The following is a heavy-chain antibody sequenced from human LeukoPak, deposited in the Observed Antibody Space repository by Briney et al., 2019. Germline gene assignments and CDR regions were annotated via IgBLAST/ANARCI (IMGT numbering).Heavy chain of an antibody. Sequence: GGSLRLSCAAAGFTFDNYAMHWVRQAPGKGLEWVSRISWNTGNIDYADSVKGRFTISRDNAKNSLYLQMNSLRAEDTALYYCAKGTTFDAFDMWGQGTMVTVSS. CDR2: ISWNTGNI. V-gene: IGHV3-9*01. CDR3: AKGTTFDAFDM. CDR1: GFTFDNYA. D-gene: IGHD3-16*01. J-gene: IGHJ3*02.